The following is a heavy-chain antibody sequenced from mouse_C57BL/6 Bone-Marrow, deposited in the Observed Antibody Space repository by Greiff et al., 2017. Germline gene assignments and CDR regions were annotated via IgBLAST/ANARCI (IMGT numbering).Heavy chain of an antibody. V-gene: IGHV1-53*01. J-gene: IGHJ4*01. D-gene: IGHD1-1*01. Sequence: QVQLQQPGTELVKPGASVKLSCKASGYTFTSYWMHWVKQRPGQGLEWIGNINPSNGGTNYNEKFKSKATLPVDKSSSTAYMQLSSLTSEDSAVYYCARAGYYYGSSSYAMDYWGQGTSVTVSS. CDR3: ARAGYYYGSSSYAMDY. CDR2: INPSNGGT. CDR1: GYTFTSYW.